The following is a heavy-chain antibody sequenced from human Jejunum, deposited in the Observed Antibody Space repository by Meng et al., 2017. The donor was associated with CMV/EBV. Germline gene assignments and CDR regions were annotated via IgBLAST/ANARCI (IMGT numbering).Heavy chain of an antibody. V-gene: IGHV4-59*11. CDR1: SISSHY. J-gene: IGHJ5*02. CDR2: IYYSGST. CDR3: AKDKGCRDTTCQNWLDP. D-gene: IGHD2-15*01. Sequence: SISSHYWTWIRQPPGKGLEWIGYIYYSGSTTYNPSLKSRVTISIDRSKNQFSLKLTSVTAADTAVYYCAKDKGCRDTTCQNWLDPWGQGTLVTVS.